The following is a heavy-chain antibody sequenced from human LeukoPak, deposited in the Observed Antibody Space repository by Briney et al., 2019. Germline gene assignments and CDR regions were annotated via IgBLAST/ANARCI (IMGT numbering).Heavy chain of an antibody. Sequence: SETLSLTCTVSGDSISGYYWTWIRQPPGKGLEWIGYIYYSGSINYNPSLKSRLTISVDTSKNQFSLKLSSVTAADTAVYYCARDPRPYYDFWSGYYYYMDVWGKGTTVTVSS. V-gene: IGHV4-59*01. J-gene: IGHJ6*03. CDR1: GDSISGYY. D-gene: IGHD3-3*01. CDR2: IYYSGSI. CDR3: ARDPRPYYDFWSGYYYYMDV.